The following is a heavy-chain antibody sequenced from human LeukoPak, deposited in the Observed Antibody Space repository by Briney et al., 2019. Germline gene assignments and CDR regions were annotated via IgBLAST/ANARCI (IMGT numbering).Heavy chain of an antibody. CDR2: ISGSGDNT. J-gene: IGHJ6*03. V-gene: IGHV3-23*01. Sequence: GGSLRLSCAASGFTFSGFAMSWVRRTPGEGLEWVSGISGSGDNTLYADSVRGRFTISRDNSKNTLYLEMNSLGADDTAIYYCAKMKGHPLPKYYMDVWGQGTTVTVSS. CDR1: GFTFSGFA. CDR3: AKMKGHPLPKYYMDV.